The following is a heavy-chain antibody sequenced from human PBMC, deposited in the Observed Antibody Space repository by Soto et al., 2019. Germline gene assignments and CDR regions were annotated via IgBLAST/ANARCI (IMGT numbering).Heavy chain of an antibody. CDR2: IYYSGST. CDR3: AREVAVAGPGEVLFDY. Sequence: SETLSLTCTVSGGSISSYYWSWIRQPPGKGLEWIGYIYYSGSTNYNPPLKSRVTISVDTSKNQFSLKLSSVTAADTAVYYCAREVAVAGPGEVLFDYWGQGTLVTVSS. V-gene: IGHV4-59*01. D-gene: IGHD6-19*01. CDR1: GGSISSYY. J-gene: IGHJ4*02.